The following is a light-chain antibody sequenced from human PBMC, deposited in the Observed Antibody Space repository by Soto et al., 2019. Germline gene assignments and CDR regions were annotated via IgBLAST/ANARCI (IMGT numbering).Light chain of an antibody. CDR1: SSDVGGSNY. J-gene: IGLJ1*01. CDR3: SSYTSSSTPYV. V-gene: IGLV2-14*01. CDR2: EVS. Sequence: QSALTQPASVSGSPGQTITISCTGTSSDVGGSNYVSWYQQHPGTAPKLIIYEVSNRPSGVSNRFSGSKSGNTASLTISGLQAEDEADYYCSSYTSSSTPYVFGAGTKLTVL.